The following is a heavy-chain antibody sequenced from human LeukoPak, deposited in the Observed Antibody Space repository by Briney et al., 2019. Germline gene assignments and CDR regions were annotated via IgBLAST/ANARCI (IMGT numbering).Heavy chain of an antibody. V-gene: IGHV1-2*02. J-gene: IGHJ5*02. CDR2: INPNSGGT. CDR1: GYTFTGYY. CDR3: ATRKVRGNPGEFDP. D-gene: IGHD3-10*01. Sequence: ASVKVSCKASGYTFTGYYMHWVRQAPGQGLEWMGWINPNSGGTNYAQKFQGRVTMTRDTSISTAYMELSRLRSDDTAVYYCATRKVRGNPGEFDPWGQGTLVTVSS.